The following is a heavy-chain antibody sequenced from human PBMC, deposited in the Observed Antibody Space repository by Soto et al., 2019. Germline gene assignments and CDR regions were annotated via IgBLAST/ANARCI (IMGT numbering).Heavy chain of an antibody. CDR2: ISSSSSTI. Sequence: GGSLRLSCAASGFTFSSYSMNWVRQAPGKGLEWVSYISSSSSTIYYADSVKGRFTISRDNAKNSLYLQMNSLRAEDAAVYYCARGGNDLRPVAPRSAFDIWGQGTMVTVSS. CDR1: GFTFSSYS. D-gene: IGHD5-12*01. V-gene: IGHV3-48*04. J-gene: IGHJ3*02. CDR3: ARGGNDLRPVAPRSAFDI.